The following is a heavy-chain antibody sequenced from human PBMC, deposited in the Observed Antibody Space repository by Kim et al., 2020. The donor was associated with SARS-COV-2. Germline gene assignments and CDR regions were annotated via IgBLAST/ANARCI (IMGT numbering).Heavy chain of an antibody. CDR1: GFTFNTYW. D-gene: IGHD3-16*01. CDR2: IKQDGTEK. J-gene: IGHJ4*02. CDR3: ARDSGWGFDY. V-gene: IGHV3-7*01. Sequence: GGSLRLSCAASGFTFNTYWMTWVRQAPGKGLEWVATIKQDGTEKYYVDSVKGRFTISRDNAKNSLFLQVNSLRVEDMAVYFCARDSGWGFDYWGQGTLVSVSS.